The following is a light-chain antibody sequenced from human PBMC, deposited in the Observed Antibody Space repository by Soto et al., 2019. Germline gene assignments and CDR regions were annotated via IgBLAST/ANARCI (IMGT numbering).Light chain of an antibody. J-gene: IGKJ1*01. V-gene: IGKV1-27*01. CDR3: QKYDSAPRT. Sequence: DIEMTQSPSSLSASIGDRVTITCRASQVIFNYLDWFQQKPGRAPQLLIYDASSLRAGVPSRFSGSRSWTEFTLTISSLQPEDVATYYCQKYDSAPRTFGQGTKVEL. CDR2: DAS. CDR1: QVIFNY.